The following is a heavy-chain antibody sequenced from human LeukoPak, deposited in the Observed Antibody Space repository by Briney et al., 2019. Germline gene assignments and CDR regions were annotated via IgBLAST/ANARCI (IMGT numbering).Heavy chain of an antibody. Sequence: GGSLRLSCAASGFTFSSYGMHWVRQAPGKGLEWVAFIRYDGSNKYYADSVKGRFTISRDNSKNTLYLQMNSLRAEDTAVHYCPSSRGSSREFYYWGQGTLVTVSS. V-gene: IGHV3-30*02. CDR3: PSSRGSSREFYY. CDR1: GFTFSSYG. J-gene: IGHJ4*02. D-gene: IGHD6-6*01. CDR2: IRYDGSNK.